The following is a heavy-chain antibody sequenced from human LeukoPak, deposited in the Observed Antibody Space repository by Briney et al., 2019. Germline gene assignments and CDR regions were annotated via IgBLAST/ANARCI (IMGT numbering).Heavy chain of an antibody. CDR1: GFTLSSAW. CDR2: IKTRTPGAKP. D-gene: IGHD6-19*01. Sequence: RRSLRLSCVASGFTLSSAWMSWVRQAPGKGLEWVGRIKTRTPGAKPDYAAPVKGRFTISRDDSRNTLYLQMNSLKTEDTAVYYCTTYRVGEQWLIPNYWGQGTLVTRS. CDR3: TTYRVGEQWLIPNY. V-gene: IGHV3-15*01. J-gene: IGHJ4*02.